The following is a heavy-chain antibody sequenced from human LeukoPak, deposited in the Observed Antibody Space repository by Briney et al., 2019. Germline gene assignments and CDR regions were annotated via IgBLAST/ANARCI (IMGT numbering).Heavy chain of an antibody. D-gene: IGHD6-13*01. J-gene: IGHJ4*02. V-gene: IGHV3-30*02. CDR1: GFTFSSYG. Sequence: GGSLRLSCAASGFTFSSYGMHWVRQAPGKGLEWVAFIRYDGSNKYYADSVKGRFTISRDNSKNTLYLQMNSLRAEDTAVYYCAKVNRRAAASLFDYWGQGTLVTVSS. CDR3: AKVNRRAAASLFDY. CDR2: IRYDGSNK.